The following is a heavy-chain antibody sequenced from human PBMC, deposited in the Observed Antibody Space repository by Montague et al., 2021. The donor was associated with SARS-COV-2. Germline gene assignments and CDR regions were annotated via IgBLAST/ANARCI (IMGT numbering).Heavy chain of an antibody. CDR3: ARGLHTVRGVIRWFDP. Sequence: SETLSLTCTVYGGSISSYYWSWIRQPPGKGLEWIGYINYSGSTNYNPSLKSRVTISVDTSKNQFSLKLSSVTAADTAVYYCARGLHTVRGVIRWFDPWGQGTLVTVSS. D-gene: IGHD3-10*01. CDR2: INYSGST. J-gene: IGHJ5*02. CDR1: GGSISSYY. V-gene: IGHV4-59*01.